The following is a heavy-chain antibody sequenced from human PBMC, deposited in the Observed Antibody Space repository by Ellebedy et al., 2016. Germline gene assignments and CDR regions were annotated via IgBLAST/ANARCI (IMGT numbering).Heavy chain of an antibody. D-gene: IGHD3-22*01. CDR3: ARGSVVPSSATPYFYYSGMDL. V-gene: IGHV4-31*03. Sequence: SETLSLXXTVSGGSISSGGYYWSWIRQHPGKGLEWIGYIYYSGSTYYNPSLKSRVTISVDTSKNQVSLKLSSVTAADTAVYFCARGSVVPSSATPYFYYSGMDLWGQGTTVTVSS. CDR1: GGSISSGGYY. J-gene: IGHJ6*02. CDR2: IYYSGST.